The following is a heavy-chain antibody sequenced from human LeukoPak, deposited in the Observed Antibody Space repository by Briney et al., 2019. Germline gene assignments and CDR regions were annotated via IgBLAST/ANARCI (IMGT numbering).Heavy chain of an antibody. Sequence: PLETLSLTCTVSGGPISSSSYYWGWIRQPPGKGLEWIGSIYYSGSTYYNPSLKSRVTISVDTSKNQFSLKLSSVTAADTAVYYCARRPAVPAMVTSWGQGTLVTVSS. CDR2: IYYSGST. CDR1: GGPISSSSYY. J-gene: IGHJ5*02. D-gene: IGHD5-18*01. CDR3: ARRPAVPAMVTS. V-gene: IGHV4-39*01.